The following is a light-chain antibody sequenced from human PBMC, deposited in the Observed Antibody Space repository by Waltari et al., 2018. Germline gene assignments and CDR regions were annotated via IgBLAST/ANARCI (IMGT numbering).Light chain of an antibody. J-gene: IGKJ2*01. CDR2: LAS. CDR3: MQALQTPYT. Sequence: IVMTQSPLSLPVTPGAPASITCRLRPGPLHSNGYKDLDWYLQKPGQSPLLLIYLASNRASGVPDRFSGSGSGTDFTLKISRVEAEDVVLYYCMQALQTPYTFGQGTKLEIK. V-gene: IGKV2-28*01. CDR1: PGPLHSNGYKD.